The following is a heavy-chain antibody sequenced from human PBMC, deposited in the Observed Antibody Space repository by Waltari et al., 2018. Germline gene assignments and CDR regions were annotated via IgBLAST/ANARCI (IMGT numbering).Heavy chain of an antibody. CDR3: AREFLTVAGRGWFDP. D-gene: IGHD3-10*01. CDR1: GGSISSHY. CDR2: IYYSGST. Sequence: QVQLQESGPGLVKPSATLSLTCTVAGGSISSHYWSWIRQPPGKGLEWIGYIYYSGSTNYNPSLKSRVTISVDTSKNQFSLKLSSVTAADTAVYYCAREFLTVAGRGWFDPWGQGTLVTVSS. V-gene: IGHV4-59*11. J-gene: IGHJ5*02.